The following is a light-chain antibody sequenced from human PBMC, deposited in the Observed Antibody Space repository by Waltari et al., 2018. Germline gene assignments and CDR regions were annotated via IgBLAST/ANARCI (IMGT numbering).Light chain of an antibody. CDR2: EDT. CDR1: RSNIGNNY. V-gene: IGLV1-51*02. J-gene: IGLJ7*01. Sequence: QSVLTQPPSVSAAPGQRVTISCSGGRSNIGNNYVSWYRQFPGTAPKLLIYEDTERPSGMAGRFSGSKSCTSATLDITGLQAGDEADYYCGTWDSSLSGAVFGGGTHLTVL. CDR3: GTWDSSLSGAV.